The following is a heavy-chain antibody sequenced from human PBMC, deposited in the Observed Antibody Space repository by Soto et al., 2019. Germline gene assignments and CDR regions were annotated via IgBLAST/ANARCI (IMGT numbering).Heavy chain of an antibody. CDR1: GFTFSSYG. D-gene: IGHD1-20*01. J-gene: IGHJ4*02. Sequence: QVQLVESGGGVVQPGRSLRLSCAASGFTFSSYGMHWVRQAPGKGLEWVAVIWYDGSNKYYADSVKGRFTISRDNSKNTLYLQMNSLRAEDTAVYYCARDLTNWNDVPFDYWGQGTLVTVSS. CDR2: IWYDGSNK. V-gene: IGHV3-33*01. CDR3: ARDLTNWNDVPFDY.